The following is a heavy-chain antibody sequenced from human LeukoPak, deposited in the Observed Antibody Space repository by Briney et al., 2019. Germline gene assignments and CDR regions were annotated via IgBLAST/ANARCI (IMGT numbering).Heavy chain of an antibody. CDR2: INPNSGGT. J-gene: IGHJ4*02. CDR1: GYTFTGYY. D-gene: IGHD1-26*01. V-gene: IGHV1-2*02. Sequence: GASVKVSCKASGYTFTGYYMHWVRQAPGQGLEWMGWINPNSGGTNYAQKFQGRVTMTRDTSISTAYMELSGLRSDDTAVYYCARLTGGSREIIDYWGQGTLVTVSS. CDR3: ARLTGGSREIIDY.